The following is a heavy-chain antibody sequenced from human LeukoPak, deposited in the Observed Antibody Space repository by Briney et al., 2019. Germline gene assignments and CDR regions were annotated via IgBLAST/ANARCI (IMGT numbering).Heavy chain of an antibody. CDR2: IIPIFGTA. V-gene: IGHV1-69*05. CDR3: ASDLGSYYDILTGYYSFDY. D-gene: IGHD3-9*01. CDR1: GGTFSCYA. J-gene: IGHJ4*02. Sequence: SVKVSCKASGGTFSCYAISWVRQAPRQGLEWMGGIIPIFGTANYAQKFQGRVTITTDESTSTAYMELSSLRSEDTAVYYCASDLGSYYDILTGYYSFDYWGQGTLVTVSS.